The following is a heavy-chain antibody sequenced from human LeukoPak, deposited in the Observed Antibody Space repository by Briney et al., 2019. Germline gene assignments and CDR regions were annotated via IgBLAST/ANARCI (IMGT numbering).Heavy chain of an antibody. CDR3: ASGSGHFSGDAFDI. CDR2: IIPIFGTA. J-gene: IGHJ3*02. V-gene: IGHV1-69*13. D-gene: IGHD3-22*01. Sequence: GASVKVSCKASGGTFSSYAISWVRQAPGQGLEWMGGIIPIFGTANYAQKFQGRVTITADESTSTAYMELSSLRSEDTAVYYCASGSGHFSGDAFDIWGQGTMVTVSS. CDR1: GGTFSSYA.